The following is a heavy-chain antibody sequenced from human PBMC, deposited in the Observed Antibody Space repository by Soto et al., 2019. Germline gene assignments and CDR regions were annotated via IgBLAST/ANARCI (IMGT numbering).Heavy chain of an antibody. V-gene: IGHV1-8*01. CDR3: ARYPYCSGGSCYVGGLNWLDP. CDR2: MNPNSGNT. CDR1: GYTFTSYD. Sequence: ASVKVSCKASGYTFTSYDINWVRQATGQGLEWMGWMNPNSGNTGYAQKFQGRVTITADESTSTAYMELSSLRSEDTAVYYCARYPYCSGGSCYVGGLNWLDPWVEGTLVTDST. J-gene: IGHJ5*02. D-gene: IGHD2-15*01.